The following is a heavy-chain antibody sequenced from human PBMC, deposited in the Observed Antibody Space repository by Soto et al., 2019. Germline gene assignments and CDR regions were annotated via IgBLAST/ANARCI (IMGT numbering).Heavy chain of an antibody. V-gene: IGHV1-69*01. D-gene: IGHD1-26*01. Sequence: QVQLVQSGAEVKRPGSSVKVSCKASGGTIISHAISWVRQAPGQGLEWMGGISPILGSANYAQKFQDRLTIIADASTSTTYMELSSLRSDDAAVYYCASRERVDAFDVWGQGTLVTVSS. J-gene: IGHJ3*01. CDR2: ISPILGSA. CDR1: GGTIISHA. CDR3: ASRERVDAFDV.